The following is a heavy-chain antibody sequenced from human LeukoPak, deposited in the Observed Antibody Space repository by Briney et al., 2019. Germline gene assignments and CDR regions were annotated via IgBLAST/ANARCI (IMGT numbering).Heavy chain of an antibody. CDR1: GGSFSGYY. D-gene: IGHD5-18*01. J-gene: IGHJ4*02. CDR2: INHSGST. CDR3: KAMGLSFDY. V-gene: IGHV4-34*01. Sequence: SETLSLTCAVYGGSFSGYYWSWIRQPTGKGLEWIGEINHSGSTNYNPSLKSRVTISVDTSKNQFSLKLSSVTAADTAVYYCKAMGLSFDYWGQGTLVTVSS.